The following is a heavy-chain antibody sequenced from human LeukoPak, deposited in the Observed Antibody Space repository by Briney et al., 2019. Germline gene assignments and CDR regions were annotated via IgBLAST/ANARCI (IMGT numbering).Heavy chain of an antibody. CDR3: ARGPPNWGMVGY. Sequence: RASVKVSCKASGYTSTSFDFNWVRQATGQGLEWMGWMKSNNGHTGYAQKFQGRVTMTRDTSISTAYMELSSLTFEDTAVYYCARGPPNWGMVGYWGQGTLVTVSS. CDR2: MKSNNGHT. CDR1: GYTSTSFD. V-gene: IGHV1-8*01. J-gene: IGHJ4*02. D-gene: IGHD7-27*01.